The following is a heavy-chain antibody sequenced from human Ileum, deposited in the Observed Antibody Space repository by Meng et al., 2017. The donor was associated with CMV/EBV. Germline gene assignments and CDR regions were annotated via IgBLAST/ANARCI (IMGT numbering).Heavy chain of an antibody. V-gene: IGHV3-15*01. D-gene: IGHD3-22*01. CDR1: GFIFTKAG. CDR3: SAAYFDSSGYHWY. J-gene: IGHJ4*02. Sequence: ASGFIFTKAGMTWVRQVPGKGLEWLGRIKSRTDGGTTDYAAPVKGRFLISRDDSKNTLYLQMNSLRTDDTAVYYCSAAYFDSSGYHWYWGQGTLVPSPQ. CDR2: IKSRTDGGTT.